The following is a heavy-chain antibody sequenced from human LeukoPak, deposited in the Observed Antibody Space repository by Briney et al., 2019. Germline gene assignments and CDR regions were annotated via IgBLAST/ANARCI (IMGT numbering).Heavy chain of an antibody. Sequence: SETLSLTCTVSGGSISSYYWSWIRQPAGKGLEWIGRIYTSGSTNYNPSLKSRVTMSVDTSKNQFSLKLSSVTAADTAVYYCARDRFGYSSSSFSWFDPWGQGTLVTVSS. D-gene: IGHD6-6*01. J-gene: IGHJ5*02. CDR1: GGSISSYY. V-gene: IGHV4-4*07. CDR2: IYTSGST. CDR3: ARDRFGYSSSSFSWFDP.